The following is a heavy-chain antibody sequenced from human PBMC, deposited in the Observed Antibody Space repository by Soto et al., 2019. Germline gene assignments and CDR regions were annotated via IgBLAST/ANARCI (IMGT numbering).Heavy chain of an antibody. D-gene: IGHD6-13*01. Sequence: GGSLRLSCAAPGFTFDDYAMHWVRQAPGKGLGGVSGISWNSGSIGYAYSVKGRFTISRDNAKNSLYLQMNSLRAEDTALYYCAKDLSIAAAGSRAFDYWGQGTLVTVSS. CDR1: GFTFDDYA. CDR3: AKDLSIAAAGSRAFDY. J-gene: IGHJ4*02. CDR2: ISWNSGSI. V-gene: IGHV3-9*01.